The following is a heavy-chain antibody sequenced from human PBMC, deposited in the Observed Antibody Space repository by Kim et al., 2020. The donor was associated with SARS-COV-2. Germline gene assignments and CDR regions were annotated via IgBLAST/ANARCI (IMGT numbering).Heavy chain of an antibody. CDR1: GFTFSSYS. CDR3: ARDGGTLGYCSGGSCYPTDYYYYGMDV. Sequence: GGSLRLSCAASGFTFSSYSMNWVRQAPGKGLEWVSYISSSSSTIYYADSVKGRFTISRDNAKNSLYLQMNSLVDEDTAGYYCARDGGTLGYCSGGSCYPTDYYYYGMDVLGQETTVTVSS. CDR2: ISSSSSTI. V-gene: IGHV3-48*02. J-gene: IGHJ6*02. D-gene: IGHD2-15*01.